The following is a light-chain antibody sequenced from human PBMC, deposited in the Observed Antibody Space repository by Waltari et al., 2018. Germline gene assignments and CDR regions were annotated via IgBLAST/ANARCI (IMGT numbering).Light chain of an antibody. CDR3: QQYGSSPYS. CDR2: AAS. J-gene: IGKJ2*01. V-gene: IGKV3-20*01. CDR1: QTLNNNY. Sequence: EIVLTQSPGTLSLSAGERATLSCMASQTLNNNYLAWYQQKPGQSPGLLIIAASKRATGVPDRFSGSGSGTDFTLTISRLEPEDFAMYYCQQYGSSPYSFGQGARVDFK.